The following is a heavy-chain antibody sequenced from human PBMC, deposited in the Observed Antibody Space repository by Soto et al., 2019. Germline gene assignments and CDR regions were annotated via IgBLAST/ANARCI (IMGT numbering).Heavy chain of an antibody. CDR3: ARGDPLYGQNYYYYYGMDV. J-gene: IGHJ6*02. CDR1: GGSFSGYY. D-gene: IGHD3-10*01. CDR2: INHSGST. Sequence: SETLSLTCGVYGGSFSGYYWSWIRQPPGKGLEWIGEINHSGSTNDNPSLKSRVTISVDTSKNQFSLKLSSVTAADTAVYYCARGDPLYGQNYYYYYGMDVWGQGTTVTVSS. V-gene: IGHV4-34*01.